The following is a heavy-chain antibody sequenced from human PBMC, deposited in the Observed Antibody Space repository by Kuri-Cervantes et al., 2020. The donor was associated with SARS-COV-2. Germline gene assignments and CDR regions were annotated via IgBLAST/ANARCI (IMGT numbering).Heavy chain of an antibody. CDR2: IYHSGST. CDR3: ARGQALFYDYVWGSYARGGPSVDY. CDR1: GGSISSGDYY. Sequence: LRLSCTVSGGSISSGDYYWSWIRQPPGKGLEWIGYIYHSGSTYYNPSLKSRVTISVDRSKNQFSLKLSSVTAADTAVYYCARGQALFYDYVWGSYARGGPSVDYWGQGTLVTVSS. J-gene: IGHJ4*02. V-gene: IGHV4-30-2*01. D-gene: IGHD3-16*01.